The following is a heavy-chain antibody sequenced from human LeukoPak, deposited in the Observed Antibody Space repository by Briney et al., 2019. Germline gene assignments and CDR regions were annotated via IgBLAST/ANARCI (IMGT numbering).Heavy chain of an antibody. CDR2: IIPIFGIA. Sequence: ASVKVSCKASGGTFSSYAISWVRQAPGQGLEWMGRIIPIFGIANYAQKFQGRVTITADKSTSTAYMELSSLRSEDTAVYYCALRYCSGGSCHSGAWFDPWGQGTLVTVSS. V-gene: IGHV1-69*04. CDR1: GGTFSSYA. D-gene: IGHD2-15*01. J-gene: IGHJ5*02. CDR3: ALRYCSGGSCHSGAWFDP.